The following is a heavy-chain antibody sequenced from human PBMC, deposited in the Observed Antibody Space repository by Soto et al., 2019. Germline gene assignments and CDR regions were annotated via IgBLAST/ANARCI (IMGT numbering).Heavy chain of an antibody. CDR1: GFTFSSYS. Sequence: GGSLRLSCAASGFTFSSYSMNWVRQAPGKGLEWVSYISSSSSTIYYADSVKGRFTISRDNSKNSLYLQMNSLRAEDTAVYYCAKDEGLYSSGPPHSFDIWGQGTMVTV. CDR2: ISSSSSTI. D-gene: IGHD6-19*01. J-gene: IGHJ3*02. CDR3: AKDEGLYSSGPPHSFDI. V-gene: IGHV3-48*01.